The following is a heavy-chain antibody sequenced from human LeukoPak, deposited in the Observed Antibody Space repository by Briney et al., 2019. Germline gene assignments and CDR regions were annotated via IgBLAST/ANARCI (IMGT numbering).Heavy chain of an antibody. Sequence: ASVKVSFKASGGTFSSYAISWVRQAPGQGLEWMGGIIPIFGTANYAQKFQGRVTITTDESTSTAYMELSSLRSEDTAVYYCARPKTGDEGAFDIWGQGTMVTVSS. J-gene: IGHJ3*02. D-gene: IGHD7-27*01. CDR2: IIPIFGTA. V-gene: IGHV1-69*05. CDR3: ARPKTGDEGAFDI. CDR1: GGTFSSYA.